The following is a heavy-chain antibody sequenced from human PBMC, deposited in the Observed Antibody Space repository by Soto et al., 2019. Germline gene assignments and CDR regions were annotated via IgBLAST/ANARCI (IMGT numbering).Heavy chain of an antibody. D-gene: IGHD2-21*01. J-gene: IGHJ4*02. CDR3: ARGGGGSYPVYFAF. CDR2: VIPIFQTA. Sequence: QVQLVQSGAEVKKPGSSVKVSCKASGGTFSSYAFTWVRQAPGQGLEWMGGVIPIFQTADYAQNFQGRVTITADKSTSTAYMELSSLRAEDPDVYYCARGGGGSYPVYFAFWGQGPLVT. V-gene: IGHV1-69*06. CDR1: GGTFSSYA.